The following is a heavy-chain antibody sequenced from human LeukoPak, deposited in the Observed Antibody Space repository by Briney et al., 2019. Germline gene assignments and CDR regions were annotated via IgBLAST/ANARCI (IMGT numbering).Heavy chain of an antibody. J-gene: IGHJ4*02. CDR2: IYHSGST. D-gene: IGHD5-18*01. CDR3: ARAPGVDTAITDY. Sequence: SHTLSLTCAVSGGSISSGGYSWSWIRQPPGKGLERIGYIYHSGSTYYNPSLKSRVTISVDRSKNQFSLKLSSVTAADTAVYYCARAPGVDTAITDYWGQGTLVTVSS. CDR1: GGSISSGGYS. V-gene: IGHV4-30-2*01.